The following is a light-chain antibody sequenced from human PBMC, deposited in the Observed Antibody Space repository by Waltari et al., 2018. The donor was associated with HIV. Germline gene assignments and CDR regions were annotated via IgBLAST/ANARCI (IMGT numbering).Light chain of an antibody. Sequence: QSVLTQPPSASGTLGQRVSISCSGGRANIGRNPLTWYQHLPGTAPKVLIYGDNQRPSGVPDRFSGSKSDTSASLAISRLQSEDEADYYCAAWDDGLSGVLFGGGTKVTVL. CDR3: AAWDDGLSGVL. J-gene: IGLJ2*01. V-gene: IGLV1-44*01. CDR2: GDN. CDR1: RANIGRNP.